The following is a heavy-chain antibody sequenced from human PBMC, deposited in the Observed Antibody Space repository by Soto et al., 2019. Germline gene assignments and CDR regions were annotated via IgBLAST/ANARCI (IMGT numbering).Heavy chain of an antibody. CDR2: IYWDDDK. J-gene: IGHJ5*02. V-gene: IGHV2-5*02. CDR1: GFSLSTSGVG. Sequence: QITLKESGPPLVKPTQTLTLTCTFSGFSLSTSGVGVGWIRQPPGKALEWLALIYWDDDKRYSPSLKSRLTITKDTSKNQVVLTMTNMDPVDTATYYCAHSLEVRGVSTHWFDPWGQGTLVTVSS. D-gene: IGHD3-10*01. CDR3: AHSLEVRGVSTHWFDP.